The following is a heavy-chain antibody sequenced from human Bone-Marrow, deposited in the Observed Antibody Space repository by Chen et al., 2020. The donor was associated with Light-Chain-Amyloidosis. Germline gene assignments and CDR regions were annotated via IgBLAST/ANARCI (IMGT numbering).Heavy chain of an antibody. V-gene: IGHV3-33*01. J-gene: IGHJ6*02. CDR2: IWFDGSNI. CDR3: ARLSAAIGSYYAMDV. Sequence: QLHLVESGGGAVQPGRSLRLSCVASGYTFSNFGMHWVRQAPGKGLEWLAVIWFDGSNIDYAYSGKGRFTISRDNSKNAVYLQMTSLRVEDTAVYYCARLSAAIGSYYAMDVWGQGTTVTVSS. D-gene: IGHD6-13*01. CDR1: GYTFSNFG.